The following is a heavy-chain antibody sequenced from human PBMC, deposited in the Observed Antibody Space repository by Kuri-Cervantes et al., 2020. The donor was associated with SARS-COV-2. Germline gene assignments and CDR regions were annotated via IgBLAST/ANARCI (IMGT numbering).Heavy chain of an antibody. CDR2: ISHDGVNH. D-gene: IGHD1-26*01. V-gene: IGHV3-30-3*01. CDR3: VRDRTSSGSWETPTY. J-gene: IGHJ4*02. CDR1: GFTFNDYA. Sequence: GESLKISCVASGFTFNDYALHWVRQAPGGGLEWLTVISHDGVNHHYADSVKGRFTVSRDNSKNTMYLEMKSLRLDDTALYYCVRDRTSSGSWETPTYWGQGALVTVSS.